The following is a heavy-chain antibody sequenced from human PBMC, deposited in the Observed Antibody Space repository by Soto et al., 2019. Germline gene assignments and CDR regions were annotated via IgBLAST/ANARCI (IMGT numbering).Heavy chain of an antibody. Sequence: GGSLRLSCAASGFTFSSYAMNWVRQAPGKGLEWVSAISGSGGVTYYADSVKGRFTISRDNSKNTLYLQMNCLRGDDTAVYYCAKEGLDPDWGQGTLVTVSS. CDR1: GFTFSSYA. CDR2: ISGSGGVT. D-gene: IGHD5-18*01. J-gene: IGHJ4*02. V-gene: IGHV3-23*01. CDR3: AKEGLDPD.